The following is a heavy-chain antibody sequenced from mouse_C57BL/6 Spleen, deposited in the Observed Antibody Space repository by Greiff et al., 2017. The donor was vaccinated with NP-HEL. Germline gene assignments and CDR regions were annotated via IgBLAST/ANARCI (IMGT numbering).Heavy chain of an antibody. CDR3: ARIDYGYDYFDY. Sequence: VQLQQPGAELVKPGASVKLSCKASGYTFTSYWMHWVKQRPGQGLEWIGMIHPNSGSTNYNEKFKSKATLTVDKSSSTAYMQLSSLTSEDSAVYYCARIDYGYDYFDYWGQGTTLTVSS. CDR1: GYTFTSYW. V-gene: IGHV1-64*01. CDR2: IHPNSGST. J-gene: IGHJ2*01. D-gene: IGHD2-2*01.